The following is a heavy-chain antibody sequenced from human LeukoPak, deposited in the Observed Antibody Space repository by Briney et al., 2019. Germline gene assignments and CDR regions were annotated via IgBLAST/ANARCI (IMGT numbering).Heavy chain of an antibody. V-gene: IGHV4-59*01. CDR1: GGSISSYY. Sequence: SETLSLTCTVSGGSISSYYWSWIRQPPGKGLEWIGYIYYSGTTKYNPSLKSRVTISVDTSKNQISLKLGSVTAADTAVYYCARDVLAYCGGDCYSGYFDYWGQGTLATVSS. CDR3: ARDVLAYCGGDCYSGYFDY. J-gene: IGHJ4*02. CDR2: IYYSGTT. D-gene: IGHD2-21*02.